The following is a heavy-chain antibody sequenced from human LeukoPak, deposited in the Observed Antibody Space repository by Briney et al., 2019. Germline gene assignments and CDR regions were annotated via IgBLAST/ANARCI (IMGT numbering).Heavy chain of an antibody. J-gene: IGHJ4*02. CDR2: IIPILGIA. Sequence: SVKVSCKASGGTFSSYTISWVRQAPGQGLEWMGRIIPILGIANYAQKFQGRVTMTTDTSTSTAYMELRSLRSDDTAVYYCARGFAVAGNWGQGTLVTVSS. D-gene: IGHD6-19*01. V-gene: IGHV1-69*02. CDR1: GGTFSSYT. CDR3: ARGFAVAGN.